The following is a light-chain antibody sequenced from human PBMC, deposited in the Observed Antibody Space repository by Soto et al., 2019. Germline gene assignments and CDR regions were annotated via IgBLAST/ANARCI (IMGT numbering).Light chain of an antibody. J-gene: IGKJ2*01. CDR1: QTVTSNF. V-gene: IGKV3-20*01. CDR3: QQCGSSAEMYT. Sequence: EVVLTQSPGTLSLSLGERATLSYRASQTVTSNFLTWYQQKAGQAPRLLFYGASSRATGVPYRFSASGSATDSTLTISGLEPEDFAVYYCQQCGSSAEMYTFGQGTKLESK. CDR2: GAS.